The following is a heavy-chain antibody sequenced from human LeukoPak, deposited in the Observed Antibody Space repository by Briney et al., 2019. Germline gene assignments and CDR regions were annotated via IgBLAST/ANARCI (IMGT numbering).Heavy chain of an antibody. CDR3: ERAAWRYCSSTSCFIAGRLSDY. CDR1: GYTFTSYD. D-gene: IGHD2-2*01. CDR2: MNPNSGNT. Sequence: ASVKLSCKASGYTFTSYDINWVRQATGQGLEWMGWMNPNSGNTGYAQTFQGRVTMTRNTSISTAYMELSIRRSEDTAVYYCERAAWRYCSSTSCFIAGRLSDYWGQGTLVTVSS. V-gene: IGHV1-8*01. J-gene: IGHJ4*02.